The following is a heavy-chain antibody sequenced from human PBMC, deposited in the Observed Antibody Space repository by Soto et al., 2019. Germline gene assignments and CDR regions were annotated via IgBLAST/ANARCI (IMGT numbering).Heavy chain of an antibody. J-gene: IGHJ5*02. CDR1: GITFSTYA. CDR2: INAGNGDT. V-gene: IGHV1-3*01. D-gene: IGHD5-12*01. CDR3: ARAISGYVT. Sequence: ASVKVSCKAFGITFSTYAIHWVRQAPGQRLEWMGWINAGNGDTRYSQKFQGRVTLTRDTSASTAYMDLSSLRSEDTALYYCARAISGYVTWGQGTLVTVSS.